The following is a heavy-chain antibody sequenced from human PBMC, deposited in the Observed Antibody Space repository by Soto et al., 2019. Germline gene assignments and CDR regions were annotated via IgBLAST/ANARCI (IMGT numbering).Heavy chain of an antibody. CDR3: VKDGRSYCSGGSCYQIPNWFDP. CDR1: GFTFSSYA. J-gene: IGHJ5*02. V-gene: IGHV3-64D*06. Sequence: PVGSLRLSCSASGFTFSSYAMHWVRQAPGKGLEYVSAISSNGGSTYYADSVKGRFTISRDNSKNTLYLQMSSLRAEDTAVYYCVKDGRSYCSGGSCYQIPNWFDPWGQGTLVTVSS. D-gene: IGHD2-15*01. CDR2: ISSNGGST.